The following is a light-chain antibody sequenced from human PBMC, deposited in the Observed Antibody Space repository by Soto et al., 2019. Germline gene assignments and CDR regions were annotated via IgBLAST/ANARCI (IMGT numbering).Light chain of an antibody. CDR2: EDN. V-gene: IGLV2-23*01. J-gene: IGLJ2*01. CDR1: SSDVGTYNL. CDR3: CSYAGSYTLV. Sequence: QSALTQPASVSGSPGQSITISCTGTSSDVGTYNLVSWYQQHPGKAPKLMIYEDNKRPSGVSNRFSGSKSGNTASLTVSGLQAEDEADYYCCSYAGSYTLVIGGGTQLTVL.